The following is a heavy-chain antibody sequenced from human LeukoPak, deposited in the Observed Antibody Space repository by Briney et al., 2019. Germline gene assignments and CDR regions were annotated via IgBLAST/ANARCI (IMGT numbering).Heavy chain of an antibody. CDR1: GGSISSGSYY. V-gene: IGHV4-61*02. D-gene: IGHD2-2*02. Sequence: SETLSLTCTVSGGSISSGSYYWSWIRQPAGKGLEWIGRIHTSGSTNYNPSLKSRATISVDTSKNQSSLKLSSVTAADTAVYYCAREVAGGYCSSTSCYKGIYDYWGQGTLVTVSS. CDR3: AREVAGGYCSSTSCYKGIYDY. CDR2: IHTSGST. J-gene: IGHJ4*02.